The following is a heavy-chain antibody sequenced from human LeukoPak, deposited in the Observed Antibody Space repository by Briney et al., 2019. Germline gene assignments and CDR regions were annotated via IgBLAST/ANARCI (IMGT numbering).Heavy chain of an antibody. J-gene: IGHJ1*01. D-gene: IGHD2-15*01. CDR1: GFCFTGYA. Sequence: ASVKVSCEASGFCFTGYAMNSVRQAPGQGLEWMGGINTNTGNPTYAQGFTGRLVFSLDTSVSTAYLQLSSLKSEDTAVYYCARARDCSGRDCYSDHWGQGALVTVSS. CDR2: INTNTGNP. V-gene: IGHV7-4-1*02. CDR3: ARARDCSGRDCYSDH.